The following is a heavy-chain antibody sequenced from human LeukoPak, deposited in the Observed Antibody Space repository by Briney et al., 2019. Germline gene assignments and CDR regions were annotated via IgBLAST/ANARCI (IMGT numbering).Heavy chain of an antibody. CDR2: SRNKANTYST. D-gene: IGHD5-24*01. CDR3: VRGYNSFDS. J-gene: IGHJ4*02. Sequence: PGGSLRLSCAASGFTFSDHYMDWVRHAPGKGLEWIARSRNKANTYSTEYAASVRGRFTISRDEAKNSLYLQMNSLKIEDTAVYYCVRGYNSFDSWGQGTLVTVSS. CDR1: GFTFSDHY. V-gene: IGHV3-72*01.